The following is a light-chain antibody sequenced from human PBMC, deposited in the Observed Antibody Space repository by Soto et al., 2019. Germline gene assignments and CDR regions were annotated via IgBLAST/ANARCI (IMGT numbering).Light chain of an antibody. V-gene: IGKV3-15*01. CDR3: QQYNISPRTWT. CDR1: QSVSSN. J-gene: IGKJ1*01. CDR2: GAS. Sequence: EIVMTQSPATLSVSPGERATLSCRASQSVSSNLAWYQQKPGQAPRLLIYGASTRATGIPARFSGSGSGTEFTLTISSLQSEDFAVYYCQQYNISPRTWTFGQGTRMDIK.